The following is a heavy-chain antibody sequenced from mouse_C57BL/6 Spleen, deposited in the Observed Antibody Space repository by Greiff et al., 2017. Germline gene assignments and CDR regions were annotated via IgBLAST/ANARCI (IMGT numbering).Heavy chain of an antibody. CDR3: ARSPSDYYGSSPLDY. J-gene: IGHJ2*01. CDR1: GYTFTSYW. D-gene: IGHD1-1*01. V-gene: IGHV1-69*01. Sequence: QVQLQQPGAELVMPGASVKLSCKASGYTFTSYWMHWVKQRPGQGLEWIGEIDPSDSYTNYNQKFTGKSTLTVDKSSSTAYMQRSSLTSVDSAVYYCARSPSDYYGSSPLDYWGQGTTLTVSS. CDR2: IDPSDSYT.